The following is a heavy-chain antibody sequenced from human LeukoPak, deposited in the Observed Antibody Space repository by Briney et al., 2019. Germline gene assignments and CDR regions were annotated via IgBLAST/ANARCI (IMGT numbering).Heavy chain of an antibody. V-gene: IGHV3-7*01. D-gene: IGHD1-26*01. CDR3: ARGAGSGSYYRGFAFDI. CDR1: GFTFSSYW. CDR2: IKQDGSEK. Sequence: GGSLRLSCAASGFTFSSYWMSWVRQAPGKGLEWVANIKQDGSEKYYVDSVKGRFTISRDNAKNSLYLQMNSLRAEDTAVYYCARGAGSGSYYRGFAFDIWGQGTMVTVSS. J-gene: IGHJ3*02.